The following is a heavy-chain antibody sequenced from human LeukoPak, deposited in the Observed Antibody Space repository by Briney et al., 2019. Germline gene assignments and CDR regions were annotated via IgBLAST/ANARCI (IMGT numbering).Heavy chain of an antibody. CDR1: GYSFTSYW. J-gene: IGHJ3*02. D-gene: IGHD3-10*01. CDR2: IYPGDSDT. V-gene: IGHV5-51*01. Sequence: GESLKISCKGSGYSFTSYWIGWVRQMPGKGLEWMGIIYPGDSDTRYSPSFQGQVTISADKSISTAYLQWSSLKASDTAMYYCARHGVLLWFGEPERGDAFDIWGPGTMVTVSS. CDR3: ARHGVLLWFGEPERGDAFDI.